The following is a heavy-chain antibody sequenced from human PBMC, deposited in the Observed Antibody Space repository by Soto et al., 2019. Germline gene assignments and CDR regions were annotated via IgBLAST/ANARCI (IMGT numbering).Heavy chain of an antibody. D-gene: IGHD3-22*01. CDR1: GYTFTSYA. V-gene: IGHV1-3*01. Sequence: QVQLVQSGAEVKKPGASVKVSCKASGYTFTSYAMHWVRQAPGQRLEWMGWINARNGNTKYSQKFQGRVTITRDTSASTAYMELSSLRSEDTAVYYCARDYYDSSGYYYGSAYYGMDVWGQGTTVTVSS. CDR3: ARDYYDSSGYYYGSAYYGMDV. CDR2: INARNGNT. J-gene: IGHJ6*02.